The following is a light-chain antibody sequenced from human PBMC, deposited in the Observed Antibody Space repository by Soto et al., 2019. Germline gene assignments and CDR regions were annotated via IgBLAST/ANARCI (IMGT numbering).Light chain of an antibody. J-gene: IGKJ5*01. Sequence: EIVLTHSPVTLSVSPGERVTLSCWASQNLHSFLNWYQQRPGQAPRPLIYDGSKRAAGVPDRISGDGSGTDYTLTISSLEPEDFAVYYCQQRTRCPMTFGHGTRLEIK. CDR1: QNLHSF. CDR3: QQRTRCPMT. CDR2: DGS. V-gene: IGKV3-11*01.